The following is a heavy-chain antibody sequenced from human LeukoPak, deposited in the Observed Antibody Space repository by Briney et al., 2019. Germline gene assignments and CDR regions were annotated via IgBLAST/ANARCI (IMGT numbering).Heavy chain of an antibody. V-gene: IGHV1-46*01. CDR3: ARDRRGSYDWFDP. Sequence: GASVKVSCKASGYTFTSYYMHWVRQAPGQGLEWMGIINPSGGSTSYAQKFQGRVTMTRDMSTSTVYMELSSLGSEDTAVYYCARDRRGSYDWFDPWGQGTLVTVSS. CDR2: INPSGGST. D-gene: IGHD2-15*01. J-gene: IGHJ5*02. CDR1: GYTFTSYY.